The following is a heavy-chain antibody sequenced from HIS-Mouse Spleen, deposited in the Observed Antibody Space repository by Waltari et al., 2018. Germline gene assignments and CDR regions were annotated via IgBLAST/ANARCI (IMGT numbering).Heavy chain of an antibody. Sequence: QVQLVESGGGVVQPGRSLRLSCAASGFTFSSYAMHWVRQAPGKGLEWVAVISYDGSNKYYADSVKGRFTISRDNSKNTLYLQMNSLRAEDTAVYYCAREFPGIAAAGTAFDIWGQGTMVTVSS. V-gene: IGHV3-30-3*01. CDR3: AREFPGIAAAGTAFDI. J-gene: IGHJ3*02. D-gene: IGHD6-13*01. CDR2: ISYDGSNK. CDR1: GFTFSSYA.